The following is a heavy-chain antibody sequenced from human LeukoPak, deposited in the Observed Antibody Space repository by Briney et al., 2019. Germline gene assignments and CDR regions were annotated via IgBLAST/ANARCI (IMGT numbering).Heavy chain of an antibody. D-gene: IGHD2-2*01. V-gene: IGHV3-30-3*01. Sequence: PGGSLRLSCAASGFTLSSYAMHWVRQAPGKGLEWVAVISYDGSNKYYADSVKGRFTISRDNSKNTLYLQMNSLRAEDTAVYYCASSDIVVVPAANWGQGTLVTVSS. J-gene: IGHJ4*02. CDR1: GFTLSSYA. CDR2: ISYDGSNK. CDR3: ASSDIVVVPAAN.